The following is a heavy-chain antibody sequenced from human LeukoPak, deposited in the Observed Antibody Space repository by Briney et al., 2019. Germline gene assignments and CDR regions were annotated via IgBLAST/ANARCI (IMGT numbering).Heavy chain of an antibody. V-gene: IGHV3-15*01. CDR3: TGPGEYSSSSVIDY. CDR2: IKSKTDGGTT. J-gene: IGHJ4*02. CDR1: GFTFSNAW. Sequence: GGSLRLSCAASGFTFSNAWMSWVRQAPRKGLEWVGRIKSKTDGGTTDYAAPVKGRFTISRDDSKNTLYLQMNSLKTEDTAVYYCTGPGEYSSSSVIDYWGQGTLVTVSS. D-gene: IGHD6-6*01.